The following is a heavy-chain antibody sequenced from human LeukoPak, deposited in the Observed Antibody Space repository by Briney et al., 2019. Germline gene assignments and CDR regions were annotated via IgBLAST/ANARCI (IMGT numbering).Heavy chain of an antibody. CDR2: ISYDGSNK. V-gene: IGHV3-30*04. CDR1: GFIFSSYA. J-gene: IGHJ4*02. Sequence: PGRSLRLSCAASGFIFSSYAMHWVRQAPGKGLEWVAVISYDGSNKYYADSVKGRFTISRDNSKNTLYLQMNSLRAEDTAVYYCAKASGRITMVRGVILDYWGQGTLVTVSS. CDR3: AKASGRITMVRGVILDY. D-gene: IGHD3-10*01.